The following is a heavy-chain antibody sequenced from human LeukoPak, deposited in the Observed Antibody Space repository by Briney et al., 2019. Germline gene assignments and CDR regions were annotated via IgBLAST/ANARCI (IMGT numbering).Heavy chain of an antibody. D-gene: IGHD3-22*01. Sequence: GSSVKVSCKASGGTFSSYAISWVRQAPGQGLEWMGGIIPIFGTANYAQKFQGRVTITTDESTSTAYMELSSLRSEDTAVYYCARDHSYYYDSSGKRPHDYWGQGTLVTVSS. J-gene: IGHJ4*02. CDR1: GGTFSSYA. CDR2: IIPIFGTA. CDR3: ARDHSYYYDSSGKRPHDY. V-gene: IGHV1-69*05.